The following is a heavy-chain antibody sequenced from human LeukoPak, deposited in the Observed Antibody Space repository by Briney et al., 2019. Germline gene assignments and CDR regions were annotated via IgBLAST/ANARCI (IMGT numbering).Heavy chain of an antibody. D-gene: IGHD3-22*01. CDR3: TRVTGYVIEDYFDY. Sequence: PSETLSLTCTVSGGSISSYYWSWIRQPPGKGLEWIGYIYYSGSTNYNPSLKSRVTISVDTSKNQFSLKLRSVTAADTAVYYCTRVTGYVIEDYFDYWGQGTLVTVSS. J-gene: IGHJ4*02. CDR1: GGSISSYY. CDR2: IYYSGST. V-gene: IGHV4-59*01.